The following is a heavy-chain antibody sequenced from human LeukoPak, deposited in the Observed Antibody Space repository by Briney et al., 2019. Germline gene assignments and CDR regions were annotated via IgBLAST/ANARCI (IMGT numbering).Heavy chain of an antibody. Sequence: ASVKVSCKTSGYTFTSYGISWVRQAPGQGLEWMGWISAYNGNTNYAQKLQGRVTMTTDTSTSTAYMELRSLRSDDTAVYYCARPGGGYGDYLYYFDYWGQGTLVTVSS. D-gene: IGHD4-17*01. V-gene: IGHV1-18*01. CDR2: ISAYNGNT. CDR1: GYTFTSYG. J-gene: IGHJ4*02. CDR3: ARPGGGYGDYLYYFDY.